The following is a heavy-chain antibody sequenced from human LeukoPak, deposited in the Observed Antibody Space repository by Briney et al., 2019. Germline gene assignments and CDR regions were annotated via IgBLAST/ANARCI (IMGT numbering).Heavy chain of an antibody. D-gene: IGHD2-2*01. CDR1: GGSISSYY. J-gene: IGHJ3*02. CDR3: ATSSTSLGAFDI. CDR2: IYYSGST. Sequence: SETLSLTCTVSGGSISSYYWSWIRQPPGKGLEWIGYIYYSGSTNYNPSLKSRVTISVDTSKNQFSLKLSSVTAADTAVYYCATSSTSLGAFDIWGQGTMVTLSS. V-gene: IGHV4-59*01.